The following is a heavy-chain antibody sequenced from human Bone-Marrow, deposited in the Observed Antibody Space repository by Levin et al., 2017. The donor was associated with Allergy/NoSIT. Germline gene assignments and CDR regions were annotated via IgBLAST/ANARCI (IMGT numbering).Heavy chain of an antibody. Sequence: GESLKISCAASGLTVSSNYMTWVRQAPGRGLELVSAIYSGGNTFNADSVKGRFTISRDNSKNTLYLQMNSLRVEDTAVYYCASRPGAAAGPLDYWGQGTLVTVSS. CDR3: ASRPGAAAGPLDY. J-gene: IGHJ4*02. CDR1: GLTVSSNY. CDR2: IYSGGNT. V-gene: IGHV3-66*01. D-gene: IGHD6-13*01.